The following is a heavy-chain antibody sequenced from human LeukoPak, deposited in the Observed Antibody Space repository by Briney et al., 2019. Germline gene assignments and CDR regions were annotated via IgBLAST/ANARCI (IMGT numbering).Heavy chain of an antibody. CDR3: AKALYGDYGRTSYYYYMDV. Sequence: GGSLRLSCAASGFTFNSYAMSWVRQAPGKGLEWVSDNSGSGGSTYYADSVKGRFTISRDSSKNTLYLQMNSLRAEDTAVYYCAKALYGDYGRTSYYYYMDVWGKGTTVTVSS. V-gene: IGHV3-23*01. CDR2: NSGSGGST. D-gene: IGHD4-17*01. J-gene: IGHJ6*03. CDR1: GFTFNSYA.